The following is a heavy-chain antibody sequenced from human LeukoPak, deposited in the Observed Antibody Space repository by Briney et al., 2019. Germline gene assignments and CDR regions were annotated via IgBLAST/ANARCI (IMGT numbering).Heavy chain of an antibody. V-gene: IGHV3-74*01. J-gene: IGHJ6*03. CDR3: IRTLIVATSPYMDV. CDR1: GFTFSSYW. Sequence: GGSLRLSCAASGFTFSSYWMHWVRHAPGKGLVWVSRVNSDGTGTTYADSVEGRFTISRDNAKNTVYLQMNSLRAEDTAIYYCIRTLIVATSPYMDVWGKGTTVTVSS. D-gene: IGHD5-12*01. CDR2: VNSDGTGT.